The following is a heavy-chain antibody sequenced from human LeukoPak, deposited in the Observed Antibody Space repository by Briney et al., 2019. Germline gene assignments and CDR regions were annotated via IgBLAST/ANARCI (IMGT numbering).Heavy chain of an antibody. CDR3: VRLQPNTGEWAFDI. CDR1: GGSFSGYY. J-gene: IGHJ3*02. Sequence: SETLSLTCAVYGGSFSGYYWSWIRQPPGEGLEWIGYISNSGSTNYNPSLKSRVTISVDTSKNRLSLKLSYVTAADTAVYHCVRLQPNTGEWAFDIWGQGTMVSVSS. CDR2: ISNSGST. V-gene: IGHV4-59*01. D-gene: IGHD1-1*01.